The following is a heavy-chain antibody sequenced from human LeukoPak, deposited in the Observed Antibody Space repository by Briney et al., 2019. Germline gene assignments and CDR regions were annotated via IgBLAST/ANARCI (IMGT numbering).Heavy chain of an antibody. CDR2: IYSGGIT. CDR1: GFTFSSNY. Sequence: GGSLRLSCAASGFTFSSNYMSWVRQAPGKGLEWVSVIYSGGITYYADSVKGRFTISRDNSKNTLYLQMNSLRAEDTAVYYCARGLRVPRYNWNCNYYMDVWGKGTTVTVS. D-gene: IGHD1-7*01. V-gene: IGHV3-53*01. J-gene: IGHJ6*03. CDR3: ARGLRVPRYNWNCNYYMDV.